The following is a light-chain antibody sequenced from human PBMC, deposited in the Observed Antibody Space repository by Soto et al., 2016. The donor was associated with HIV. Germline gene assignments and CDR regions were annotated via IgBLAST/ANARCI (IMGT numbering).Light chain of an antibody. Sequence: SSELTQDPVVSVALGQTVTITCQGDSLRTYYASWYQQKPGQAPVLVMYGNNNRPSGIPARFSGSSSGNPASLTITGARAEDEADYFCLSRXSTDNHNYVFGTGTKVTV. CDR1: SLRTYY. V-gene: IGLV3-19*01. J-gene: IGLJ1*01. CDR2: GNN. CDR3: LSRXSTDNHNYV.